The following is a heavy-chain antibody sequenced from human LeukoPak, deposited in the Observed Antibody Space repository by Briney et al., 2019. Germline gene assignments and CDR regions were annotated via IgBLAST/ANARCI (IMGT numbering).Heavy chain of an antibody. D-gene: IGHD3-22*01. CDR2: IIPIFGTA. J-gene: IGHJ4*02. CDR1: GGTFSSYA. CDR3: AKKRVRITMIVVVIPDSYYFDY. V-gene: IGHV1-69*13. Sequence: GASVKVSCTASGGTFSSYAISWVRQAPGQGLEWMGGIIPIFGTANYAQKFQGRVTITADESTSTAYMELSSLRSEDTAVYYCAKKRVRITMIVVVIPDSYYFDYWGQGTLVTVSS.